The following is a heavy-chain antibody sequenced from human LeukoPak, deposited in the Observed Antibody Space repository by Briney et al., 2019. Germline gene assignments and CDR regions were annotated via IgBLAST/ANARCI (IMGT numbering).Heavy chain of an antibody. V-gene: IGHV4-34*01. CDR2: INHSGST. CDR1: GGSFSGYY. J-gene: IGHJ5*02. Sequence: SETLSLTCAVYGGSFSGYYWSWIRQPPGKGLEWIGEINHSGSTNYNPSLKSRVTISVDTSKNQFSLKLSSVTAADTAVYYCARGMRGTYSSSWYGRPHNYRLDWFDPWGQGTLVTVSS. CDR3: ARGMRGTYSSSWYGRPHNYRLDWFDP. D-gene: IGHD6-13*01.